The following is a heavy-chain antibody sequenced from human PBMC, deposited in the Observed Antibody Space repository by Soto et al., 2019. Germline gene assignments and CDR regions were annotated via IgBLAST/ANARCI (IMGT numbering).Heavy chain of an antibody. CDR2: ISSSSSYI. CDR3: ATLPLDYGDSPPDC. V-gene: IGHV3-21*01. CDR1: GFTFSSYS. Sequence: EVQLVESGGGLVKPGGSLRLSCAASGFTFSSYSMNWVRQAPGKGLEWVSSISSSSSYIYYADSVKGRFTISRDNAKNSLYLQMNSLRAEDTAVYYCATLPLDYGDSPPDCWGQGTLVTVSS. D-gene: IGHD4-17*01. J-gene: IGHJ4*02.